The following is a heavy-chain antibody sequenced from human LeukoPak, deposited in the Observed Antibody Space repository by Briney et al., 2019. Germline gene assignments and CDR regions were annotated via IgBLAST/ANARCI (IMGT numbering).Heavy chain of an antibody. CDR2: IDTSGST. D-gene: IGHD3-22*01. V-gene: IGHV3-23*01. CDR1: GFSFSSHA. CDR3: ARDSIVVVEGMDV. Sequence: GGSLRLSCAASGFSFSSHAVTWVRQAPGKGLQWVSSIDTSGSTYYADSVKGRFSVSRDNSKNTVYFQMNSLRAEDTAVYYCARDSIVVVEGMDVLGQGTTVTVSS. J-gene: IGHJ6*02.